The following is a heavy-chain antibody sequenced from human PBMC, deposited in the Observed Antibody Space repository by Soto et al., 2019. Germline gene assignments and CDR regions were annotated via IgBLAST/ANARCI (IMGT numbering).Heavy chain of an antibody. CDR1: GFTFSDYY. CDR2: ISNNGRTI. J-gene: IGHJ4*02. V-gene: IGHV3-11*01. D-gene: IGHD2-15*01. Sequence: VQLVESGGGSGKPGGSLRLSCVASGFTFSDYYMSWIRQTPGKGLEWTSYISNNGRTIFYRDSVNGRFTISRDNAKRLLYLQMNSLRAEDTAVYYCARLPPPSCSGASCSPSWGQGTLVTVSS. CDR3: ARLPPPSCSGASCSPS.